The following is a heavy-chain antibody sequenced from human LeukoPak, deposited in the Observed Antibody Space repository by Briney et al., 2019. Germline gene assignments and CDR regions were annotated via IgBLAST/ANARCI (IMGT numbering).Heavy chain of an antibody. CDR3: ARLGYCSSTSCYSGRGYYYYGMDV. CDR1: GFTFSDYY. CDR2: ISSSGSTI. V-gene: IGHV3-11*01. Sequence: GGSLGLSCAASGFTFSDYYMSWLRQAPGKGLEWVSYISSSGSTIYYADSVKGRFTISRDNAKNSLYLQMNSLRAEDTAVYYCARLGYCSSTSCYSGRGYYYYGMDVWGQGTTVTVSS. J-gene: IGHJ6*02. D-gene: IGHD2-2*01.